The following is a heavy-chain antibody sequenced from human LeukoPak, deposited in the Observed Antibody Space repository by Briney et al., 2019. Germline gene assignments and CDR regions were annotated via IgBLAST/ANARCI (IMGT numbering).Heavy chain of an antibody. CDR3: AKKYDSSAYYYAVDY. J-gene: IGHJ4*02. D-gene: IGHD3-22*01. Sequence: PGGSLRLSCAASGFTFSSYGMHWVRQAPGNGLEWVAVISYDGSNKYYADSVKGRFTISRDNSKNTLYLQMNSLRAEDTAVYYCAKKYDSSAYYYAVDYWGQGTLVTVSS. CDR2: ISYDGSNK. CDR1: GFTFSSYG. V-gene: IGHV3-30*18.